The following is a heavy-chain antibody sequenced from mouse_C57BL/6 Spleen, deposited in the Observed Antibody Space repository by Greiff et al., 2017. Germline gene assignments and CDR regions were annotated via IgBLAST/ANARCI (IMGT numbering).Heavy chain of an antibody. CDR2: IRLKSDNYAT. CDR1: GFTFSNYW. CDR3: TEREGYYAMDY. Sequence: EVKLVESGGGLVQPGGSMKLSCVASGFTFSNYWMNWVRQSPEKGLEWVAQIRLKSDNYATHYAESVKGRFTISRDDSKSSVYLQMNNLRAEDTGIYYCTEREGYYAMDYWGQGTSVTVSS. J-gene: IGHJ4*01. D-gene: IGHD3-3*01. V-gene: IGHV6-3*01.